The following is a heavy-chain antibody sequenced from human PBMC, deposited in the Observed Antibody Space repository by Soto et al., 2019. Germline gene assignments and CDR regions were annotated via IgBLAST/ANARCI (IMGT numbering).Heavy chain of an antibody. CDR1: GCTFSSYA. CDR2: ISGSGGST. J-gene: IGHJ5*02. CDR3: AKDVRIAVAGHSYNWFAP. V-gene: IGHV3-23*01. Sequence: GGSLRLSCAASGCTFSSYAMSWVRQAPGKGLEWVSAISGSGGSTYYADSVKGRFTISRDNSKNTLYLQMNSLRAEDTAVYYCAKDVRIAVAGHSYNWFAPWGQGTLVTVSS. D-gene: IGHD6-19*01.